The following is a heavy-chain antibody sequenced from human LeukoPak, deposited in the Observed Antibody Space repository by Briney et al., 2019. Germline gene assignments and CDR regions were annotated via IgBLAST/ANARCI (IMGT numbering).Heavy chain of an antibody. Sequence: GGSLRLSCAASGFTFSSYGMHWVRQAPGKGLDWVAFIHHDGSIKYYADSVRGRFTISRDNSKNTLYLQMNSLTAEDTAVYYCAKGVGLLWFGAFDGFDIWGQGTMVTVSS. CDR2: IHHDGSIK. J-gene: IGHJ3*02. CDR1: GFTFSSYG. V-gene: IGHV3-30*02. CDR3: AKGVGLLWFGAFDGFDI. D-gene: IGHD3-10*01.